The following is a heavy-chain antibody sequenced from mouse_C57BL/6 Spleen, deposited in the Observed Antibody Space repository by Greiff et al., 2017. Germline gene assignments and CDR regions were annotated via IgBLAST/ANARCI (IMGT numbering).Heavy chain of an antibody. CDR2: IRLKSDNYAT. CDR3: SYFDY. J-gene: IGHJ2*01. V-gene: IGHV6-3*01. Sequence: EVQLVESGGGLVQPGGSMKLSCVASGFTFSNYWMNWVRQSPEKGLEWVAQIRLKSDNYATHYAESVKGRFPISRDDSKSSVYLQMNNLRAEDTGIYYCSYFDYWGQGTTLTVSS. CDR1: GFTFSNYW.